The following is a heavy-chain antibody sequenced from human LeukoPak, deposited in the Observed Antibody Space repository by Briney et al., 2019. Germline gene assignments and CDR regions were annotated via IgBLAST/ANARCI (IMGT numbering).Heavy chain of an antibody. CDR2: ISPTGSTT. V-gene: IGHV3-74*01. CDR1: GFTFSSYA. J-gene: IGHJ4*02. CDR3: ARGPNSNWSGLDF. Sequence: GGSLRLSCAASGFTFSSYAMSWVRQAPGKGLVWVSRISPTGSTTSYADSVKGRFTVSRDNAKNTLYLQVNNLRAEDTAVYYCARGPNSNWSGLDFWGQGTLLTVSS. D-gene: IGHD6-6*01.